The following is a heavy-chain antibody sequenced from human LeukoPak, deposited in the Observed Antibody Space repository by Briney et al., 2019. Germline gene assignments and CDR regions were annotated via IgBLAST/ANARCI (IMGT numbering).Heavy chain of an antibody. V-gene: IGHV1-46*01. D-gene: IGHD6-13*01. J-gene: IGHJ4*02. CDR3: AREGSWSSLGGYGH. CDR1: GYTFTSYG. Sequence: ASVKVSCKASGYTFTSYGISWVRQAPGQGLEWMGIIDPNDVGTRYAQRFQGRLSLTRDTPTTTVYMELSSLSSEDTAVYYCAREGSWSSLGGYGHWGQGTLVTVSS. CDR2: IDPNDVGT.